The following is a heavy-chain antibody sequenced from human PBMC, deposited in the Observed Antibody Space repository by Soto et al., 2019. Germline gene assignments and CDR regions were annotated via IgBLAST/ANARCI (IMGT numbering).Heavy chain of an antibody. CDR1: GGTFSSYA. CDR3: ARAKRSYVDTAMAAFDY. CDR2: IIPIFGTA. Sequence: SVKVSCKASGGTFSSYAISWVRQAPGQGLEWMGGIIPIFGTANYAQKFQGRVTITADESTSTAYMELSSLRSEDTAVYYCARAKRSYVDTAMAAFDYWGQGTLVTVSS. V-gene: IGHV1-69*13. D-gene: IGHD5-18*01. J-gene: IGHJ4*02.